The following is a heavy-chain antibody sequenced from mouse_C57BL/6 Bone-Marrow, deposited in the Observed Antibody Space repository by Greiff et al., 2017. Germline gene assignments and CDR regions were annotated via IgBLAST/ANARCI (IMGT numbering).Heavy chain of an antibody. CDR1: GYAFTNYL. J-gene: IGHJ2*01. Sequence: VQLQQSGAELVRPGTSVKVSCKASGYAFTNYLIEWVKQRPGQGLEWIGVIDPGSGGTNYNKKFKGKATLTADKSSSTAYMQLSSLTSADSAVYLCARVDVEYYVEYWGQGTTLTVSS. CDR2: IDPGSGGT. CDR3: ARVDVEYYVEY. V-gene: IGHV1-54*01.